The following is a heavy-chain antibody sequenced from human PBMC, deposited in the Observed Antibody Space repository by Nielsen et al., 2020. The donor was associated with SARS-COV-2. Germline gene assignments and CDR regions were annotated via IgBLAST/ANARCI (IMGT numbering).Heavy chain of an antibody. CDR2: IYYSGST. CDR3: ARLGSSPPYYFDY. D-gene: IGHD2-15*01. J-gene: IGHJ4*02. CDR1: GGSISSYY. Sequence: SETLSLTCTVSGGSISSYYWSWIRQSPGKGLEWIGYIYYSGSTNYNPSLKSRVTISVDTSKNQFSLKLSSVTAADTAVYYCARLGSSPPYYFDYWGQGTLVTVSS. V-gene: IGHV4-59*01.